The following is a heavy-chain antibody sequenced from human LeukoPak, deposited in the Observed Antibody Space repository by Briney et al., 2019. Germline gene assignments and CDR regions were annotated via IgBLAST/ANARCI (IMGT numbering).Heavy chain of an antibody. V-gene: IGHV3-7*01. CDR1: GFTFSSYW. D-gene: IGHD6-19*01. J-gene: IGHJ3*02. CDR2: IKQDGSEK. CDR3: ARVRWKQWLPYDAFDI. Sequence: GSLRLSCAASGFTFSSYWMSWVRQAPGKGLEWVANIKQDGSEKYYVDSVKGRFNISRDNAKNSLYLQMNSLRAEDTAVYYCARVRWKQWLPYDAFDIWGQGTMVTVSS.